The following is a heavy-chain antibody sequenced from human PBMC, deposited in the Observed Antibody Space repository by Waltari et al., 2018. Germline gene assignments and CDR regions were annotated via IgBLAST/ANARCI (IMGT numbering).Heavy chain of an antibody. CDR2: IKSKTDGGTT. CDR1: GFTFSNAW. J-gene: IGHJ4*02. V-gene: IGHV3-15*01. Sequence: EVQLVESGGGLVKPGGSLRLSCAASGFTFSNAWMSWVRQAPGKGLEWGGRIKSKTDGGTTDYAAPVKGRFTISRDDSKNTLYLQMNSLKTEDTAVYYCTAEVLRYFDWQPYWGQGTLVTVSS. D-gene: IGHD3-9*01. CDR3: TAEVLRYFDWQPY.